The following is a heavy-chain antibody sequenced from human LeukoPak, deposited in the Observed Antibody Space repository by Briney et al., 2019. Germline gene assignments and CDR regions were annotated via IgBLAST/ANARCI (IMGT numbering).Heavy chain of an antibody. CDR3: AREGYYFWGALLVDY. D-gene: IGHD3-3*01. J-gene: IGHJ4*02. CDR2: INAGNGST. Sequence: GASVKVSCKASGYTFTSYAMHWVRQAPGQRLEWMGWINAGNGSTKYSQKFQGRVTITRDTSASTAYMELRSLRSEDTAVYYCAREGYYFWGALLVDYWGQGTLVTVSS. V-gene: IGHV1-3*01. CDR1: GYTFTSYA.